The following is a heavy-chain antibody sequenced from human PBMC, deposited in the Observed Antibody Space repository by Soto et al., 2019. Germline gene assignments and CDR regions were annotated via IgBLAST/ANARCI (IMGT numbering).Heavy chain of an antibody. Sequence: QVQLQESGPGLVKPSQTLSLTCTVSGGSISNGGYYWSWIRQHPEKGLEWIGYIYYSGSTYYNPSLKSLVTISVDTSKNQFSLKLNSVTAADTAGYYCARDRHTVVVSAEGWFDPWGQGTLVTVSS. J-gene: IGHJ5*02. CDR3: ARDRHTVVVSAEGWFDP. D-gene: IGHD2-21*02. CDR1: GGSISNGGYY. CDR2: IYYSGST. V-gene: IGHV4-31*01.